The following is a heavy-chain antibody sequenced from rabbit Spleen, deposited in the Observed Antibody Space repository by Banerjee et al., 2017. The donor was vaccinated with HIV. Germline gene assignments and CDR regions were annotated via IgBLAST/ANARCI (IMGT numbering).Heavy chain of an antibody. V-gene: IGHV1S45*01. CDR3: ARDLVVVIGWNFSL. J-gene: IGHJ4*01. CDR1: GIDFSSDSY. CDR2: IEAGSSGFT. D-gene: IGHD8-1*01. Sequence: QQQLEESGGGLVKPGGTLTLTCKASGIDFSSDSYMCWVRQAPGKGLEWIACIEAGSSGFTYFASWAKGRFTISKTSSTKVTLQMTSLTAADTATYFCARDLVVVIGWNFSLWGPGTLVTVS.